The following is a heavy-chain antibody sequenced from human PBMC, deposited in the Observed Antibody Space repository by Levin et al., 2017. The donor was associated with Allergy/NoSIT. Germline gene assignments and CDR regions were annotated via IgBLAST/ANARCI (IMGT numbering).Heavy chain of an antibody. V-gene: IGHV5-51*01. D-gene: IGHD4-23*01. J-gene: IGHJ4*02. Sequence: KPGESLKISCQASGYSFTSSWFGWVRQRPGKGLEWMGLIFPSDSDTRVSPSFQGQIIMSVDKSISTAYLQWSSLKASDSAMYYCARRDSDGSNSFDYWGQGTLVTVSP. CDR2: IFPSDSDT. CDR1: GYSFTSSW. CDR3: ARRDSDGSNSFDY.